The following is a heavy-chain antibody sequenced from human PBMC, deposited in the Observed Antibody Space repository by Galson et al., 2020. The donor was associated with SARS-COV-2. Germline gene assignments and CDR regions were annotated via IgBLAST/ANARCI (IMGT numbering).Heavy chain of an antibody. V-gene: IGHV3-23*01. CDR2: IGGGGDT. CDR3: ASGRTYNWNYRSLYNNDMDV. Sequence: GGSMRLSCAASGFTFSSSAMRWVRQAPGRGLEWVSAIGGGGDTYYADSVQGRFTISRDNSKNTLYLQMNSLRAEDTAVYYCASGRTYNWNYRSLYNNDMDVWSQGTTVIVSS. J-gene: IGHJ6*02. CDR1: GFTFSSSA. D-gene: IGHD1-7*01.